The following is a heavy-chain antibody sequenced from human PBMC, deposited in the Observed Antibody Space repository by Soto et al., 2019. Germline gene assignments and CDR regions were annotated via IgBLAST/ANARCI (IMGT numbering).Heavy chain of an antibody. J-gene: IGHJ6*01. D-gene: IGHD2-2*01. Sequence: PGGSLRLSCAASGYTFSSFGMHWVRQAPGKGLEWVALIWSDGSNYHLADSVKGRFTISRDNSKNTLYLQMDSLRAEDTAVYYLSREPPWSCSTRCESGMDGWRQACTVTVPS. CDR1: GYTFSSFG. CDR3: SREPPWSCSTRCESGMDG. V-gene: IGHV3-33*01. CDR2: IWSDGSNY.